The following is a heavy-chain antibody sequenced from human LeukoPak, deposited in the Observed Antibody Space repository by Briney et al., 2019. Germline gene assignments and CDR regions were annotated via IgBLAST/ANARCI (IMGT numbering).Heavy chain of an antibody. CDR3: ARASSGWTGGYYYYMDV. D-gene: IGHD6-19*01. CDR1: GYSISSGYY. CDR2: IYYSGST. J-gene: IGHJ6*03. Sequence: SETLSLTCTVSGYSISSGYYWGWIRQPPGKGLEWIGSIYYSGSTYYNPSLKSRVTISVDTSKNQFSLKLSSVTAADTAVYYCARASSGWTGGYYYYMDVWGKGTTVTVSS. V-gene: IGHV4-38-2*02.